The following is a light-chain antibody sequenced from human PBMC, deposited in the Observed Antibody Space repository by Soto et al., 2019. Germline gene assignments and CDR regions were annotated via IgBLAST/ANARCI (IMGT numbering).Light chain of an antibody. CDR2: TAS. CDR3: QQTYITPWT. V-gene: IGKV1-39*01. CDR1: QSITIY. Sequence: DIPMTQSPSSLSASVGDRVSITCRASQSITIYLNWYQQKPGKAPKLLIYTASSLQSGVPSKFSGSGSGTDFTLTISSLQPEDVATYYCQQTYITPWTFGQGTKVEIK. J-gene: IGKJ1*01.